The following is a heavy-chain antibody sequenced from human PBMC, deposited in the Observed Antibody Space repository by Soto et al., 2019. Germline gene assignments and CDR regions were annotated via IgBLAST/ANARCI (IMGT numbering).Heavy chain of an antibody. Sequence: GASVKVSCKASGGTFSSYAISWVRQAPGQGLEWMGGIIPIFGTANYAQKFQGRVAITADESTSTAYMELSSLRSEDTAVYYCAREPGIAVAGKVLWFDPWGQGTLVTVSS. V-gene: IGHV1-69*13. J-gene: IGHJ5*02. CDR2: IIPIFGTA. D-gene: IGHD6-19*01. CDR3: AREPGIAVAGKVLWFDP. CDR1: GGTFSSYA.